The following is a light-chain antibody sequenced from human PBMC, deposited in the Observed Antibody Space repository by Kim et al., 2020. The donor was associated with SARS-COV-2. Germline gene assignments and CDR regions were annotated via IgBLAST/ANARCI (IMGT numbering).Light chain of an antibody. J-gene: IGLJ1*01. CDR1: KLGDKY. Sequence: VSPGQTASITCSGDKLGDKYVCWYQQKPGQSPVLVIYQSTKRPSGIPERFSGSNSGNTATLTISGTQAMDEADYYCQAWDSSTAIFGTGTKVTVL. CDR2: QST. CDR3: QAWDSSTAI. V-gene: IGLV3-1*01.